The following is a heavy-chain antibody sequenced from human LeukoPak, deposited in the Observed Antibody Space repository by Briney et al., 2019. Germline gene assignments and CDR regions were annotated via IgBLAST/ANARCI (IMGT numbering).Heavy chain of an antibody. V-gene: IGHV3-48*03. CDR3: ARGSPGY. CDR2: ITSSGNTI. Sequence: AGGSLRLSCAPSVFTFSNYEMNWVRQAPGEGLEWVSYITSSGNTIYYANCVKGRFTISRDNAKNSLYLQMNSLRAEDTAVYYCARGSPGYWGQGTVVTVSS. J-gene: IGHJ4*02. CDR1: VFTFSNYE.